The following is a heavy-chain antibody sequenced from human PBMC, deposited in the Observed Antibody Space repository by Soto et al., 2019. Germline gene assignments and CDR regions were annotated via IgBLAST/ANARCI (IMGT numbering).Heavy chain of an antibody. Sequence: QVQLVESGGGVVQPGRSLRLSCAASGFTFSNYAMHWVRQAPGKGLEWVAVISYDGSNKYYADSVKGRFTISRDNSWNTLYLQMNSLRAEDTAVYYCARDLLGGGQGTMVTVSS. CDR1: GFTFSNYA. CDR2: ISYDGSNK. D-gene: IGHD7-27*01. CDR3: ARDLLG. J-gene: IGHJ3*01. V-gene: IGHV3-30-3*01.